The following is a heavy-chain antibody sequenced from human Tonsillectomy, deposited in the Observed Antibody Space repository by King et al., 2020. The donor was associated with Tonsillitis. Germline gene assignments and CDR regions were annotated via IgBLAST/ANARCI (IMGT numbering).Heavy chain of an antibody. CDR3: ARDVLGQDYGFDS. J-gene: IGHJ4*02. Sequence: QLQESGPRLVKPSETLSLTCTVSGDYISSTSYYWGWIRQPPGKGLEWIGSIYYSGSTYYSPSLKSRVTXSVDTSKNQFSLNLSSVTAADTAVYYCARDVLGQDYGFDSWGQXXLVTVSS. CDR2: IYYSGST. V-gene: IGHV4-39*07. CDR1: GDYISSTSYY. D-gene: IGHD4-17*01.